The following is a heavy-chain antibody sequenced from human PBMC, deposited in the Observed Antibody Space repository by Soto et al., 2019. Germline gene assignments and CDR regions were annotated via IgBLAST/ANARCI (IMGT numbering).Heavy chain of an antibody. CDR2: INAGNGNT. CDR3: ARSIVVVTALDH. CDR1: GYTFTSYA. D-gene: IGHD2-21*02. Sequence: ASVKVSCKASGYTFTSYAMHWVRQAPGQRLEWMGWINAGNGNTKYSQKFQGRVTITRDTSASTAYMELSSLRSEDTAVYYCARSIVVVTALDHWGQGTLVTVSP. V-gene: IGHV1-3*01. J-gene: IGHJ4*02.